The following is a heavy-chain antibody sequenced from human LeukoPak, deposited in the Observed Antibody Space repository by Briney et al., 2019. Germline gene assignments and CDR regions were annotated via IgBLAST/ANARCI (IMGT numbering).Heavy chain of an antibody. V-gene: IGHV3-74*01. J-gene: IGHJ5*02. D-gene: IGHD2-21*02. Sequence: PGGSLRLSCAASGFTFSSYWMHWVRQAPGKGLVWVSRINSDGSSTTYADSVKGRFTISRDNAENTLYLQMNSLRAEDTAVYYCARTPSYQCKSDCFYRWFDTWGQGTLVTVSS. CDR1: GFTFSSYW. CDR2: INSDGSST. CDR3: ARTPSYQCKSDCFYRWFDT.